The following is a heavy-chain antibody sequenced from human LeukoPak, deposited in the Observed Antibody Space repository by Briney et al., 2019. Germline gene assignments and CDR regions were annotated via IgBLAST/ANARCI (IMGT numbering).Heavy chain of an antibody. CDR2: ISGSDGST. D-gene: IGHD3-10*01. V-gene: IGHV3-23*01. Sequence: PGGSLRLSCAASGFTFSSYAMSWVRQAPGKGLEWVSAISGSDGSTYYADSVKGRFTISRDNSKNTLYLQMHSLRAEDTAVYYCAQMGRGSVYQPFDYWGQGTLVTVSS. CDR1: GFTFSSYA. CDR3: AQMGRGSVYQPFDY. J-gene: IGHJ4*02.